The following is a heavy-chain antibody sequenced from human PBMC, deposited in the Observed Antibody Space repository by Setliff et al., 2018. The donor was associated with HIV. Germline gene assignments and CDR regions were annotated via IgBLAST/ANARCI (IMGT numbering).Heavy chain of an antibody. J-gene: IGHJ4*02. CDR2: IYAGGST. CDR1: GFTFSSYA. CDR3: ASHFGYCSSTSCEGY. V-gene: IGHV3-23*03. Sequence: GGSLRLSCAASGFTFSSYAMSWVRQTPEKGLEWVSSIYAGGSTHSADSARGRFTISRDISKNSLYLQMNSLRAEDTAVYYCASHFGYCSSTSCEGYWGQGALVTVSS. D-gene: IGHD2-2*01.